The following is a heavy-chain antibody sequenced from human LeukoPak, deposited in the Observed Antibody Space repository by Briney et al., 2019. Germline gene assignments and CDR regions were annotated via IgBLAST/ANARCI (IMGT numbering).Heavy chain of an antibody. D-gene: IGHD2-2*03. V-gene: IGHV1-18*01. Sequence: ASVKVSCKASGYTFTSYGISCVRQAPGQGREWMGWISAYNGNTNYAQKLPGRVTMTTDTSTSTAYMELRSLSSDAAAVYYCASLGYCSSTSCSPYFDYWGQGTLVTVSS. CDR3: ASLGYCSSTSCSPYFDY. CDR1: GYTFTSYG. J-gene: IGHJ4*02. CDR2: ISAYNGNT.